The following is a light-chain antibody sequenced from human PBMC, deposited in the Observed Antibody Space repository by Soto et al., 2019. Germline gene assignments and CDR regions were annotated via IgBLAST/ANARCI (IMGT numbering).Light chain of an antibody. CDR3: QKCNSAQHT. CDR1: QCISNY. V-gene: IGKV1-27*01. J-gene: IGKJ4*01. Sequence: DIQMTQSPSSLSASVGDRVTITCRANQCISNYLAWYQQKPGKVPKLLIYPASTLQSVVPSRFSGSGSGTDFTLDISSLQPEAVGTYYCQKCNSAQHTFGGGTKVEIK. CDR2: PAS.